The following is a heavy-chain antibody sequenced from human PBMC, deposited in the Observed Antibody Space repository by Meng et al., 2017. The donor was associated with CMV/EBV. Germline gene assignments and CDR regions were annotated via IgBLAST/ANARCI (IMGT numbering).Heavy chain of an antibody. CDR1: GFTFSSYW. Sequence: GESLKISCAASGFTFSSYWMHWVRQAPGKGLVWVSRINSDGSSTSYADSVKGRFTISRDNAKNTLYLQMNSLSAEDTAVYYCARDLYSSSSGYYYYGMDVWGQGTTVTVSS. CDR2: INSDGSST. J-gene: IGHJ6*02. V-gene: IGHV3-74*01. D-gene: IGHD6-6*01. CDR3: ARDLYSSSSGYYYYGMDV.